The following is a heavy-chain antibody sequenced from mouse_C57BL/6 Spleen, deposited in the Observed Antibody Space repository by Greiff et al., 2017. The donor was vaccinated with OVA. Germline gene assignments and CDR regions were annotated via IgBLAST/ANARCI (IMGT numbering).Heavy chain of an antibody. J-gene: IGHJ2*01. CDR2: ISDGGSYT. D-gene: IGHD1-1*01. Sequence: EVMLVESGGGLVKPGGSLKLSCAASGFTFSSYAMSWVRQTPEKRLEWVATISDGGSYTYYPDNVKGRFTISRDNAKNNLYLQMSHLKSEDTAMYYCARDSTTEGFDYWGQGTTLTVSS. V-gene: IGHV5-4*01. CDR3: ARDSTTEGFDY. CDR1: GFTFSSYA.